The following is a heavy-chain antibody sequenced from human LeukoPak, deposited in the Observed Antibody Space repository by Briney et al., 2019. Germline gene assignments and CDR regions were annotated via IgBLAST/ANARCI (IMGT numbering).Heavy chain of an antibody. D-gene: IGHD2-15*01. V-gene: IGHV7-4-1*02. CDR1: GYTFTSYA. CDR3: AIWYCSGGRCYSDARTFDY. J-gene: IGHJ4*02. CDR2: INTNTGNP. Sequence: ASVKVSCKASGYTFTSYAMNWVREAPGQGLEWMGWINTNTGNPTYAQGLTGRFVFSLDTSVSTAYLQISSLKAEDTAVYYCAIWYCSGGRCYSDARTFDYWGQGTRVTVSS.